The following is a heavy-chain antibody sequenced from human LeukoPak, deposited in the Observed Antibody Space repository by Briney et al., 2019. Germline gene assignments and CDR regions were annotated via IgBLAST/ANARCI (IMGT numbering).Heavy chain of an antibody. CDR1: GFTFSSYW. V-gene: IGHV3-7*01. Sequence: QSGGSLRLSCAASGFTFSSYWMSWVRQAPGKGLERVANIKKDGSEKYYVDSVKGRFTISRDNAKTSLYLQMNSLRAEDTAVYYCARHLSGITGYTYGRGIDYWGQGTLVTVSS. CDR2: IKKDGSEK. J-gene: IGHJ4*02. D-gene: IGHD5-18*01. CDR3: ARHLSGITGYTYGRGIDY.